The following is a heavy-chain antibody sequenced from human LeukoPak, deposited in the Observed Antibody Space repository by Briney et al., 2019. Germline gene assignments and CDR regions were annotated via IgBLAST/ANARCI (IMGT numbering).Heavy chain of an antibody. D-gene: IGHD3-10*01. J-gene: IGHJ4*02. CDR2: ISGSGGST. CDR3: AKVRTTMVRGGPGVEDY. V-gene: IGHV3-23*01. Sequence: GGTLRLSCAASGFTFSSYGMSWVRQAPGKGLEWVSAISGSGGSTYYADSVKGRFTISRDNSKNTLYLQMNSLRAEDTAVYYCAKVRTTMVRGGPGVEDYWGQGTLVTVSS. CDR1: GFTFSSYG.